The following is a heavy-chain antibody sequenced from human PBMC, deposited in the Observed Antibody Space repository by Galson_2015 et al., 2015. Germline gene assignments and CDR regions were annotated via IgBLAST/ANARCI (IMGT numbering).Heavy chain of an antibody. CDR1: GFTFSSYA. CDR2: ISSNGGTT. Sequence: SLRLSCAASGFTFSSYAMHWVRQAPGKGLEYVSAISSNGGTTYYADSVKGRFTISRDNSKNTLYLQMSRLRAEDTAVYYCVKESSGGSGESPFDYWGQGTLVTVSS. D-gene: IGHD2-15*01. V-gene: IGHV3-64D*06. J-gene: IGHJ4*02. CDR3: VKESSGGSGESPFDY.